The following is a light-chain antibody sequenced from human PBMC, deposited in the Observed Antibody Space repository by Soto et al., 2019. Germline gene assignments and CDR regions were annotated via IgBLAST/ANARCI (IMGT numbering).Light chain of an antibody. Sequence: EIVLTQSPGTLSLSPGDRATLSCRASQSVTSNYLAWYQQKPGQAPRLLIHAASNRAIGISDRFSGSGSGTDFTLTISRLEPEDFAVYFCQQYGTSLFTFGPGDKVDIK. CDR1: QSVTSNY. CDR3: QQYGTSLFT. J-gene: IGKJ3*01. CDR2: AAS. V-gene: IGKV3-20*01.